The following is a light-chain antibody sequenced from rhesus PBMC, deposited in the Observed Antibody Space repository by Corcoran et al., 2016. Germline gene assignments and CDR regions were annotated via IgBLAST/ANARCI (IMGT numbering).Light chain of an antibody. J-gene: IGLJ6*01. V-gene: IGLV2-32*02. CDR1: SSDIGGYNS. CDR2: EVL. CDR3: SSYAGSSTFV. Sequence: QSVLTEPPSVSKSLGQSFTISCPGTSSDIGGYNSVSWYQQHPGTAPKLMIYEVLKRPSGVSDRFSGSKSGNTASLTISGLQAEDEADYYCSSYAGSSTFVFGSGTKLTVL.